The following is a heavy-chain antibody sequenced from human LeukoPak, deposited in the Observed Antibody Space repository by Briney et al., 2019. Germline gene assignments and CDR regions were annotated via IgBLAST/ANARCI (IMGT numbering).Heavy chain of an antibody. Sequence: PGGSLRLSCAASGFTFSSYWMSWVRQAPGKGLEWVANIKQDGSEKYYVDSVKGRFTISRDNSKNTLYLQMNSLRAEDTAVYYCARDMYSSSSAFDYWGQGTLVTVSS. CDR2: IKQDGSEK. J-gene: IGHJ4*02. CDR1: GFTFSSYW. D-gene: IGHD6-6*01. CDR3: ARDMYSSSSAFDY. V-gene: IGHV3-7*01.